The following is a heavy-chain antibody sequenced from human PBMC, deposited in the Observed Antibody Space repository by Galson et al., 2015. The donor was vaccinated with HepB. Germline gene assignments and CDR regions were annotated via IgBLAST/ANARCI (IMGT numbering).Heavy chain of an antibody. V-gene: IGHV1-46*03. CDR3: ASEDSSSWSRGYFDY. J-gene: IGHJ4*02. CDR2: INPSGGST. Sequence: SVKVSCKASGYTFTSYYFHWVRQAPGQGLEWMGIINPSGGSTNYAQKFRGRVTMTRDTSTSTVYMELNSLTSEDTAVYYCASEDSSSWSRGYFDYWGQGTLVTVSS. D-gene: IGHD6-13*01. CDR1: GYTFTSYY.